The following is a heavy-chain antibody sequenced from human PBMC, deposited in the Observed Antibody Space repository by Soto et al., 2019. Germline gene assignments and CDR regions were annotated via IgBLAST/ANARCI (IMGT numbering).Heavy chain of an antibody. CDR3: ARSYYYDSSGDDAFDI. CDR1: GFTFSSYS. J-gene: IGHJ3*02. Sequence: GGSLRLSCAASGFTFSSYSMNWVRQAPGKGLEWVSSISSSSSYIYYADSVKGRFTISRDNAKNSLYLQMNSLRAEDTAVYYCARSYYYDSSGDDAFDIWGQGTMVTVSS. D-gene: IGHD3-22*01. CDR2: ISSSSSYI. V-gene: IGHV3-21*01.